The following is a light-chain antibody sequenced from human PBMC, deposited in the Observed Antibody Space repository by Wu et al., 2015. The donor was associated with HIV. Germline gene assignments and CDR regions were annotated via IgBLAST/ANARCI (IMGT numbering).Light chain of an antibody. Sequence: TQSPGTLSVSPGERISLSCKTSQAISTSHLCWYRQKGGQPPRLLMTGTFERASGVPEGFIGSGSGTNFTLTITRLEAEDFAVYFCQCFEAFGQGTKL. J-gene: IGKJ2*01. CDR1: QAISTSH. V-gene: IGKV3-20*01. CDR3: QCFEA. CDR2: GTF.